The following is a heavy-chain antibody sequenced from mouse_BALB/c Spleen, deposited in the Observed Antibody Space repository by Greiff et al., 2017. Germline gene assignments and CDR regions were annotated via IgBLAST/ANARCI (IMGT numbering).Heavy chain of an antibody. V-gene: IGHV5-12-2*01. CDR3: ARHGYGNPWFAY. D-gene: IGHD2-1*01. J-gene: IGHJ3*01. CDR1: GFTFSSYT. CDR2: ISNGGGST. Sequence: EVQLVESGGGLVQPGGSLKLSCAASGFTFSSYTMSWVRQTPEKRLEWVAYISNGGGSTYYPDTVKGRFTISRDNAKNTLYLQMSSLKSEDTAMYYCARHGYGNPWFAYWGQGTLVTVSA.